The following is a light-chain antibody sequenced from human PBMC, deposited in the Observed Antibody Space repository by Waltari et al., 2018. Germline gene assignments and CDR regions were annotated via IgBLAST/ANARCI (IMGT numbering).Light chain of an antibody. CDR3: QQYAGSPKT. Sequence: EIVLTQSPGTLSLSPGERATLSCRASQIVSSSYLAWYQQKPGQAPRLLIYGASSRATGIPDRFSGSGSGTDFTLTISRLEPEDFAVYYCQQYAGSPKTFGQGTRLEIK. CDR1: QIVSSSY. J-gene: IGKJ5*01. V-gene: IGKV3-20*01. CDR2: GAS.